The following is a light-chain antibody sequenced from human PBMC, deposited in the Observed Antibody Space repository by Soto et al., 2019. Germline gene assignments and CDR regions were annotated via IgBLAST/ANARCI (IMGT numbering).Light chain of an antibody. CDR3: QQYIKWPQT. CDR1: QSLADN. J-gene: IGKJ1*01. V-gene: IGKV3-15*01. CDR2: GAS. Sequence: EIVVTQSPATLSVSPGERATLSCRASQSLADNLAWYQQKPGRAPRLLIFGASTRATGIPARFSGSGSGTDFTLTISSLQSDDSAVYYCQQYIKWPQTFGQGTKVEIK.